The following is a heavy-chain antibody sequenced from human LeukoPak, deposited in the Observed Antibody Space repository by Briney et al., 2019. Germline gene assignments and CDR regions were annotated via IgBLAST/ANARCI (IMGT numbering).Heavy chain of an antibody. V-gene: IGHV3-23*01. J-gene: IGHJ4*02. Sequence: GGSLRLSCKASGFTFTSYGMSWVRQAPGKGLEWMSSISGNGGSTYYAHSVKGRFTISRDNSKNTPYLQMNSLRAEDTAVYYCAKGGGIMATIPYYFDYWGQGTLVTVSS. CDR3: AKGGGIMATIPYYFDY. D-gene: IGHD5-24*01. CDR2: ISGNGGST. CDR1: GFTFTSYG.